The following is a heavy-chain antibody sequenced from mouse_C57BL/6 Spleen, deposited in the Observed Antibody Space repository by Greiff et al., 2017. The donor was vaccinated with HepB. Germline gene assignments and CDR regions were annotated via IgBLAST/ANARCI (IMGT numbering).Heavy chain of an antibody. CDR2: IWGGGST. J-gene: IGHJ4*01. Sequence: VKLQESGPGLVAPSQSLSITCTVSGFSFTSYGVDWVRQPPGKGLEWLGVIWGGGSTNYNSALMSRLSISKDNSKSHVFLKMNSLQTADTAMYYATKHGTYGYYAMDYWGQGTSVTVSS. D-gene: IGHD5-1*01. CDR1: GFSFTSYG. CDR3: TKHGTYGYYAMDY. V-gene: IGHV2-9*01.